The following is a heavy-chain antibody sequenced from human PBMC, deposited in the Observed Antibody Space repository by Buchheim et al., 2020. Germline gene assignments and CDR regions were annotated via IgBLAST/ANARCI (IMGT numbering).Heavy chain of an antibody. J-gene: IGHJ5*02. V-gene: IGHV4-39*01. CDR1: GASISSSSYY. CDR2: IYYSGST. Sequence: QLQLQESGPGLVKPSETLSLTCTVSGASISSSSYYWGWIRQPPGKGLEWIGSIYYSGSTYYNPSLKSRVTISVDTSKNQFSLKLSSVTAADTAVYYCARHRGNIVLMVYAICSWFDPWGQGTL. D-gene: IGHD2-8*01. CDR3: ARHRGNIVLMVYAICSWFDP.